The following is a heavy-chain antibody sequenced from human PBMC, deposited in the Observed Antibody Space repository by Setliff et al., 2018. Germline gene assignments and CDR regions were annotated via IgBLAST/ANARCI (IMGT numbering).Heavy chain of an antibody. D-gene: IGHD3-3*01. CDR1: GFTFNNYF. J-gene: IGHJ4*02. CDR3: ANYEQRPRNLDY. CDR2: LSDDGSNE. V-gene: IGHV3-30-3*01. Sequence: GGSLRLSCAASGFTFNNYFMIWVRQAPGKGLDWVATLSDDGSNEFYADSVKGRFTIFRDNSKNTLYLQMSSLRADDTAMYYCANYEQRPRNLDYWGQGTLVTVSS.